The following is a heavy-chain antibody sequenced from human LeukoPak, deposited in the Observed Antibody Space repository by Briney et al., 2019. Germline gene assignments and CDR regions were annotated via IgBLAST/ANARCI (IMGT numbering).Heavy chain of an antibody. CDR2: ISGSGGST. D-gene: IGHD3-10*01. CDR3: AKEGDLYYGSGSYLDY. CDR1: GFTFSSYA. V-gene: IGHV3-23*01. J-gene: IGHJ4*02. Sequence: GGSLTLSCAASGFTFSSYAMSWVRQAPGKGLEWVSAISGSGGSTYYADSVKGRFTISRGNSKNTLYLQMNSLRAEDTAVYYCAKEGDLYYGSGSYLDYWGQGTLVTVSS.